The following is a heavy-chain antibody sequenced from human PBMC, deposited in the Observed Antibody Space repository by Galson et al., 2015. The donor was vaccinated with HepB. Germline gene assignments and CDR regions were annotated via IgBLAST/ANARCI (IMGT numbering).Heavy chain of an antibody. J-gene: IGHJ5*02. CDR1: GYTFTNNW. CDR3: ARVAAYCKSTACHNWFDP. D-gene: IGHD2/OR15-2a*01. Sequence: QSGAEVKKPGESLKISCKGSGYTFTNNWIAWVRQMPGKGLEWMGIIYPDDSDTRYSPSFQGQVTISADKPTRTAYLQWSSLKASDTAIYYCARVAAYCKSTACHNWFDPWGQGTLVTVSS. V-gene: IGHV5-51*04. CDR2: IYPDDSDT.